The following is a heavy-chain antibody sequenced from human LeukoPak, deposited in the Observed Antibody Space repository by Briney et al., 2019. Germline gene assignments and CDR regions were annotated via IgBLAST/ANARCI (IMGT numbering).Heavy chain of an antibody. J-gene: IGHJ4*02. V-gene: IGHV1-2*02. CDR1: GYTFTAQY. Sequence: ASVKFSCKASGYTFTAQYMHWVRQAPGQGLEWVGWFTPNNGDTKYAQSFLGRVTMTRDTSTTTAYMELSSLRSDDMGVYLCASYPRSLSTLTFDVWGQGTLVTLSS. D-gene: IGHD3-9*01. CDR3: ASYPRSLSTLTFDV. CDR2: FTPNNGDT.